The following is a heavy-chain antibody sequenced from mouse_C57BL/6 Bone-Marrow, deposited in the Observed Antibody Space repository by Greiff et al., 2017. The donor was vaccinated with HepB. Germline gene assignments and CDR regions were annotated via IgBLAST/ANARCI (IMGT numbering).Heavy chain of an antibody. CDR1: EYEFPSHD. V-gene: IGHV5-2*01. CDR3: AGSNYEDYAMDY. D-gene: IGHD2-5*01. J-gene: IGHJ4*01. CDR2: INSDGGST. Sequence: EVKVVESGGGLVQPGESLKLSCESNEYEFPSHDMSWVRKTPEKRLELVAAINSDGGSTYYPDTMERRFIISRDNTKKTLYLQMSSLRSEDTALYYCAGSNYEDYAMDYWGQGTSVTVSS.